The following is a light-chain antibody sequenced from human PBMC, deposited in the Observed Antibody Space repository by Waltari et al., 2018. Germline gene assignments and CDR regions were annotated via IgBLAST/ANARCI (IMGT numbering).Light chain of an antibody. Sequence: EIVMTQSPATLSVSQGERATLPCRASQSVKSNLAWYQQKPGQAPRLLIYGASTRFTGIPARFSGSGSGTEFTLTISSLQSEDSAVYFCQQYNIRPPDTFGQGTKLEIK. J-gene: IGKJ2*01. CDR3: QQYNIRPPDT. CDR2: GAS. V-gene: IGKV3-15*01. CDR1: QSVKSN.